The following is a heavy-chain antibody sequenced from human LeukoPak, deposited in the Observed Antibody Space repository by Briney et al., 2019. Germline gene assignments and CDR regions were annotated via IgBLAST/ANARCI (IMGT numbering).Heavy chain of an antibody. V-gene: IGHV1-46*01. D-gene: IGHD6-13*01. Sequence: ASVKVSCKVSGYTLTELSMHWVRQAPGQGLEWMGIINPSGGSTSYAQKFQGRVTMTRDTSTSTVYMELSSLRSEDTAVYYCARDPRIAAAGTLGYWGQGTLVTASS. CDR3: ARDPRIAAAGTLGY. J-gene: IGHJ4*02. CDR2: INPSGGST. CDR1: GYTLTELS.